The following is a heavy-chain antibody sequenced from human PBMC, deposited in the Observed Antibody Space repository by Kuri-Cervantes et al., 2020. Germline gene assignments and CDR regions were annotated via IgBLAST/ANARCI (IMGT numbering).Heavy chain of an antibody. V-gene: IGHV4-30-2*01. CDR3: GARGY. D-gene: IGHD3-10*01. CDR2: IYHSGST. CDR1: GGSISSGGYS. J-gene: IGHJ4*02. Sequence: SETLSLTCAVSGGSISSGGYSWSWIRQPPGKGLEWIGYIYHSGSTYYNPSLKSRVTISVDRSKNQFSLKLSSVTAADTAVYYCGARGYWGQGTLVTVSS.